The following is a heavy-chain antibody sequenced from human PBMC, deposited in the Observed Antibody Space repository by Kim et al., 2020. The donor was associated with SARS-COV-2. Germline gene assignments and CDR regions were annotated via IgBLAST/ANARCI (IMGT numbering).Heavy chain of an antibody. D-gene: IGHD2-2*02. V-gene: IGHV5-10-1*01. Sequence: GESLKISCKGSGYSFTSYWISWVRQMPGKGLEWMGRIDPSDSYTNYSPSFQGHVTISADKSISTAYLQWSSLKASDTAMYYCASSAVVPAARPYGMDVWDQGTTVTVSS. CDR1: GYSFTSYW. CDR3: ASSAVVPAARPYGMDV. CDR2: IDPSDSYT. J-gene: IGHJ6*02.